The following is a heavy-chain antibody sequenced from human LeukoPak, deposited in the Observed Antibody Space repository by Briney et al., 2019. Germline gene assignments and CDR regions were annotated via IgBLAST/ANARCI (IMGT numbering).Heavy chain of an antibody. Sequence: GGSLRLSCAASGFTFSSYGMHWVRQAPGKGLEWVAFIRYDGSNKYYADSVKGRFTISRDNSKNTLYLQMNSLRAEDTAVYYCAKEVGIADDAFDIWGQGTMVTVSS. D-gene: IGHD6-13*01. CDR2: IRYDGSNK. J-gene: IGHJ3*02. CDR3: AKEVGIADDAFDI. V-gene: IGHV3-30*02. CDR1: GFTFSSYG.